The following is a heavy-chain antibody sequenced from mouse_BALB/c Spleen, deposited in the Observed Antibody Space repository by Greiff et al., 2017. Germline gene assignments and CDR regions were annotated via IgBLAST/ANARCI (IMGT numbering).Heavy chain of an antibody. V-gene: IGHV1S81*02. CDR2: INPSNGRT. CDR1: GYTFTSYW. CDR3: ARNLLPYYFDY. D-gene: IGHD2-1*01. Sequence: QVQLQQSGAELVKPGASVKLSCKASGYTFTSYWMHWVKQRPGQGLEWIGEINPSNGRTNYNEKFKSKATLTVDKSSSTAYMQLSSLTSEDSAVYYCARNLLPYYFDYWGQGTTLTVSS. J-gene: IGHJ2*01.